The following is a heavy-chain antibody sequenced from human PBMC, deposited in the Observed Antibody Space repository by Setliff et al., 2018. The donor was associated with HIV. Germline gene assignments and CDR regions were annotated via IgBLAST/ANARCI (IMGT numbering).Heavy chain of an antibody. CDR1: GYSISSNDW. V-gene: IGHV4-28*05. J-gene: IGHJ4*02. CDR2: IYYSGSI. CDR3: AKKGNGDYHFDY. D-gene: IGHD4-17*01. Sequence: PSETLSLTCVASGYSISSNDWWGWIRQSPGKGLEWIGYIYYSGSIYYNPSLKSRVTMSVDTSKNQFSLKLSSVTAVDTAVYYCAKKGNGDYHFDYWGQGTLGTVSS.